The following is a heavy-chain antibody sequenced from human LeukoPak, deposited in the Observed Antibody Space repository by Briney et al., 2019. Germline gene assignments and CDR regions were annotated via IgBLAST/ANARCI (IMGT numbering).Heavy chain of an antibody. CDR3: ARGLTSGRYDSSGTYFDY. D-gene: IGHD3-22*01. J-gene: IGHJ4*02. CDR2: IIPISGTA. Sequence: SVKVSCKASGGTFSSYAISWVRQAPGQGLEWMGGIIPISGTANYAQKFQGRVTITADESTSTAYMELSSLRSEDTAVYYCARGLTSGRYDSSGTYFDYWGQGTLVTVSS. CDR1: GGTFSSYA. V-gene: IGHV1-69*13.